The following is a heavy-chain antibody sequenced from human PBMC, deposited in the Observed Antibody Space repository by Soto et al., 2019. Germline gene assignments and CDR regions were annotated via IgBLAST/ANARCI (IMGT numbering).Heavy chain of an antibody. CDR1: GFTFSSYA. V-gene: IGHV3-23*01. Sequence: PGGSLRLSCAASGFTFSSYAMSWVRQAPGKGLEWVSAISGSGGSTYYADSAKGRFTISRDNSKNTLYLQMNSLRAEDTAVYYCAKVAYGSGSYGGMDVWGQGTTVTVSS. D-gene: IGHD3-10*01. J-gene: IGHJ6*02. CDR3: AKVAYGSGSYGGMDV. CDR2: ISGSGGST.